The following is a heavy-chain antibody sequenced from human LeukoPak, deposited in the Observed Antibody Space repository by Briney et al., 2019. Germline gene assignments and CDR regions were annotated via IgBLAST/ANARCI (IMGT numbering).Heavy chain of an antibody. CDR1: GFTFSSYA. V-gene: IGHV3-30-3*01. Sequence: GGSLRLSCAASGFTFSSYAMHWVRQAPGKGLEWVAVISYDGSNKYYADSVKGRFTISRDNSKNTLYLQMNSLRAEDTAVYYCARDYDSEYYLDYWGQGTLVTVSS. D-gene: IGHD3-3*01. J-gene: IGHJ4*02. CDR2: ISYDGSNK. CDR3: ARDYDSEYYLDY.